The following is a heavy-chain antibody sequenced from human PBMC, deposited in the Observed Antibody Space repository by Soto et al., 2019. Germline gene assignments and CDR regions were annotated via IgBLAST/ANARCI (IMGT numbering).Heavy chain of an antibody. CDR3: ARGFRLYVVVTAIGWLDP. CDR2: INHSGST. Sequence: QVQLQQWGAGLLKPSETLSLTCAVYGGSFSGYYWSWIRQPPGKGLEWIGEINHSGSTNYNPSLKCRVTTSVDRSPNQFSRKLSCVPAAHTAVYHCARGFRLYVVVTAIGWLDPWGQGTLVTDSS. V-gene: IGHV4-34*01. CDR1: GGSFSGYY. J-gene: IGHJ5*02. D-gene: IGHD2-21*02.